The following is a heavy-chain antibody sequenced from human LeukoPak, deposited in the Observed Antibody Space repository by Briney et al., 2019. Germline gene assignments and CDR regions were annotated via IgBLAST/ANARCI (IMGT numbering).Heavy chain of an antibody. J-gene: IGHJ6*02. CDR2: ISSSSSYI. D-gene: IGHD3-9*01. V-gene: IGHV3-21*01. Sequence: GGSLRLSFAASGFTFSSYSMNWVRQAPGKGLEWVSSISSSSSYIYYADSVKGRFTISRDNAKNSLYLQMNSLRAEDTAVYYCARDPSLRYFDWLLLSHYYYYGMDVWGQGTTVTVSS. CDR1: GFTFSSYS. CDR3: ARDPSLRYFDWLLLSHYYYYGMDV.